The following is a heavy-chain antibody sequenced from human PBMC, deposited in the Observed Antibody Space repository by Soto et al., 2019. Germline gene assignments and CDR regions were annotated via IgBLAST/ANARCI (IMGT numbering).Heavy chain of an antibody. Sequence: QVQLVQSGAAVKKPGSSVKFSCKASGGTFSSYAISRVRQAPGQGLEWMGGIIPISGTANYAHKFQGRVTITADESTSTAYMELSSLRSEDTAVYYCARSQGSSTSLEIYYYYYYGMDVWGQGTTVTVSS. CDR2: IIPISGTA. J-gene: IGHJ6*02. CDR1: GGTFSSYA. CDR3: ARSQGSSTSLEIYYYYYYGMDV. D-gene: IGHD2-2*01. V-gene: IGHV1-69*01.